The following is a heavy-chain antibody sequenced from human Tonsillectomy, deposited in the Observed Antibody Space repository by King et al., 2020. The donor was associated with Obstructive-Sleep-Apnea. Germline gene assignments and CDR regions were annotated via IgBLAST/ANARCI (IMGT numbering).Heavy chain of an antibody. CDR1: GFSLSTSGMC. D-gene: IGHD5-18*01. V-gene: IGHV2-70*11. CDR2: IDWDDDE. Sequence: VTLKESGPALVKPTQTLTLTCTFSGFSLSTSGMCVNWIRQPPGKALEWLARIDWDDDEYYSTSLQTRLTISKDTSKNQVVLTMTNMDPVDTATYYCARDRPSVDTASPSLDYWGQGTLVTVSS. J-gene: IGHJ4*02. CDR3: ARDRPSVDTASPSLDY.